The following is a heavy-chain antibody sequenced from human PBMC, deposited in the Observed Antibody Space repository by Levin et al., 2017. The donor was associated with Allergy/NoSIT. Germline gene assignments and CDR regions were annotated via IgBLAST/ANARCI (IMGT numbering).Heavy chain of an antibody. Sequence: SQTLSLTCAVSGGSISGYYWSWIRQPPGKGLEWIAYIYATWATNYNPSLKSRVTTSMDTSKNQFSLTLNSATAADTAVYYCTRHLAGRGFDPMAYWGQGILVTVSS. D-gene: IGHD5-12*01. CDR2: IYATWAT. V-gene: IGHV4-4*09. J-gene: IGHJ4*02. CDR3: TRHLAGRGFDPMAY. CDR1: GGSISGYY.